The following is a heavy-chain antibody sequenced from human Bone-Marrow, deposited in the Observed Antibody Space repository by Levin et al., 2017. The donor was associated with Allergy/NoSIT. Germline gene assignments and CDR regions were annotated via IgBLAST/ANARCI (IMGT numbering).Heavy chain of an antibody. CDR1: GASISSGGDY. V-gene: IGHV4-39*07. CDR2: IYYSGTT. Sequence: KASETLSLTCTVSGASISSGGDYWGWIRQPPGRGLEWIGSIYYSGTTYNNPSLKSRVAISVDTSKNQFSLRLNFVTAADTAVYYCARDSGRFDFWGQGTLVTVSS. CDR3: ARDSGRFDF. J-gene: IGHJ4*02.